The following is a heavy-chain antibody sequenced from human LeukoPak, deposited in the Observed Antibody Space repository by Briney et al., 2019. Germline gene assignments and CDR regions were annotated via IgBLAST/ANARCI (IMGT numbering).Heavy chain of an antibody. CDR2: ISGRGGST. V-gene: IGHV3-23*01. Sequence: GGSLRLSCAASGFTFSSYGMHGVRQARGKGLEWVSAISGRGGSTYYADSVKGRFTISRDNSKNTLYLQMNSLRAEDTAVYYCAKDGAMVRGVIRYYFDYWGQGTLVTVSS. CDR3: AKDGAMVRGVIRYYFDY. D-gene: IGHD3-10*01. CDR1: GFTFSSYG. J-gene: IGHJ4*02.